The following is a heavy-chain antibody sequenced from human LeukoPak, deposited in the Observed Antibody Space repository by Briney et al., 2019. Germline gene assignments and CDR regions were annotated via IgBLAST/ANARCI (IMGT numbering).Heavy chain of an antibody. CDR1: GFTFSSYA. CDR3: AKEVYYNDSSGYYLAGFDY. CDR2: ISGSGGST. V-gene: IGHV3-23*01. Sequence: PGGSLRLSCAASGFTFSSYAMRWVRQAPGKGLEWVSAISGSGGSTNYADSVKGRFTISRDNSKNTLYLQMNSLRAEDTAVHYCAKEVYYNDSSGYYLAGFDYWGQGTLVTVSS. D-gene: IGHD3-22*01. J-gene: IGHJ4*02.